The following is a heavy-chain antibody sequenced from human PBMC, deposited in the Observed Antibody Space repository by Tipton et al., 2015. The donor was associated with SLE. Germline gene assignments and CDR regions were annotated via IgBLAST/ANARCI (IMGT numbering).Heavy chain of an antibody. CDR1: GGSFSGYY. CDR2: INHSGRT. CDR3: ATRMESGDLVYFDY. J-gene: IGHJ4*02. Sequence: GLVKPSETLSLTCAVYGGSFSGYYWSWIRQPPGKGLEWIGEINHSGRTNYNPSLKSRVTISVDTSKNQFSLKLSSVTATDTAVYYCATRMESGDLVYFDYWGQGTLVTVSS. V-gene: IGHV4-34*01. D-gene: IGHD2-21*02.